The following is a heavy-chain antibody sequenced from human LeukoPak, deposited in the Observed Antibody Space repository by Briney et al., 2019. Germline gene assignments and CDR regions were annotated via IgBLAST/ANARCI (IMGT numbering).Heavy chain of an antibody. Sequence: KPGGSLRLSCAASGFTFSDYYMSRIRQAPGKGLEWVSYISSSGSTIYYADSVKGRFTISRDNAKNSLYLQMNSLRAEDTAVYYCARVSDFWDAFDIWGQGTMVTVSS. CDR1: GFTFSDYY. CDR3: ARVSDFWDAFDI. CDR2: ISSSGSTI. D-gene: IGHD3-3*01. J-gene: IGHJ3*02. V-gene: IGHV3-11*04.